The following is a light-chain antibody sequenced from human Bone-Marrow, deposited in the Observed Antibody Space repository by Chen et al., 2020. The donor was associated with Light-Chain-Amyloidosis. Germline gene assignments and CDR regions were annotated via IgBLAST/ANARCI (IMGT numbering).Light chain of an antibody. CDR3: QQYTKWPPYT. CDR2: GAS. Sequence: EIVISQSPAPLAVSPGESATLPCRASQSVSSNLAWYQQKPGQAPRPLIYGASTRATSIPARFSGSGSGTEFTLTISSLQSEDFAVYYCQQYTKWPPYTFGQGTKLEIK. J-gene: IGKJ2*01. CDR1: QSVSSN. V-gene: IGKV3-15*01.